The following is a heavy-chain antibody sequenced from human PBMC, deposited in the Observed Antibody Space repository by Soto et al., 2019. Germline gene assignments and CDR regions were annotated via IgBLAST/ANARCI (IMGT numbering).Heavy chain of an antibody. CDR2: IYWNDDK. CDR1: GFSLITSGVG. CDR3: AKSGSSGWYGWFDP. D-gene: IGHD6-19*01. Sequence: SGPTLVNHKQTLTLTCIFSGFSLITSGVGVGCIRQPPGKALEWLGFIYWNDDKRYSPSLKSRLTITKDTSKNQVVLTMTNMDPVDTATYYCAKSGSSGWYGWFDPWGQGTLVTVSS. V-gene: IGHV2-5*01. J-gene: IGHJ5*02.